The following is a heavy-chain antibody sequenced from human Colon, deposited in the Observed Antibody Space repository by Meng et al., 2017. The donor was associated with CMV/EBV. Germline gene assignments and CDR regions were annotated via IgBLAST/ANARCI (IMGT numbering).Heavy chain of an antibody. CDR3: ASLVAAGTWRWIDP. V-gene: IGHV3-21*06. CDR1: GFTFSSYT. J-gene: IGHJ5*02. D-gene: IGHD6-13*01. CDR2: ISSSSSHI. Sequence: EGQLGESGGGLVKPGGSLRLSCAASGFTFSSYTMNWVRQAPGKGLEWVSSISSSSSHIYYADSVKGRFTISRDNAKNSLYLQMNSLRAEDTAVYYCASLVAAGTWRWIDPWGQGTLVTVSS.